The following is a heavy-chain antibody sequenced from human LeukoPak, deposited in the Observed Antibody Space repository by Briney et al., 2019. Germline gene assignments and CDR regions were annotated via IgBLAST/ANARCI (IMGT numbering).Heavy chain of an antibody. CDR2: MNPNSGNT. D-gene: IGHD6-13*01. Sequence: ASVKVSCKASGYTFTSYDINWVRQATGQGLEWMGWMNPNSGNTGYAQKFQGRVTMTRNTSISTAYMELSSLRSEDTAVYYCARVFSSWYFTENNWLDPWGQGTLVTVSS. CDR1: GYTFTSYD. J-gene: IGHJ5*02. CDR3: ARVFSSWYFTENNWLDP. V-gene: IGHV1-8*01.